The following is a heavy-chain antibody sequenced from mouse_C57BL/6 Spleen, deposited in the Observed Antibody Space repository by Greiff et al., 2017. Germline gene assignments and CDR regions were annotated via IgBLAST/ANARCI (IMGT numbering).Heavy chain of an antibody. Sequence: VKLQQSGAELVKPGASVKLSCKASGYTFTSYWMHWVKQRPGQGLEWIGMIHPNSGSTNYNEKFKSKATLTVDKSSSTAYMQLSSLTSEDSAVYYCAREYGIDYWGQGTTLTVSS. D-gene: IGHD5-1*01. CDR3: AREYGIDY. CDR1: GYTFTSYW. CDR2: IHPNSGST. J-gene: IGHJ2*01. V-gene: IGHV1-64*01.